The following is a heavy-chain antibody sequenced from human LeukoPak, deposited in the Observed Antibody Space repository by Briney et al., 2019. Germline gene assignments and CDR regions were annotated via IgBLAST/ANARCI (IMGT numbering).Heavy chain of an antibody. CDR2: INRDGSST. J-gene: IGHJ4*02. CDR1: GIIFSNYW. V-gene: IGHV3-74*01. D-gene: IGHD5-18*01. CDR3: ARGGGYSYGSFDY. Sequence: PGGSLRLSCAASGIIFSNYWMHWVRPAPGRGVVWVSRINRDGSSTSYAHSVKGRFTISRDNAKNTLYLQMNSLRAEDTAVYYCARGGGYSYGSFDYWGEGTLVTVSS.